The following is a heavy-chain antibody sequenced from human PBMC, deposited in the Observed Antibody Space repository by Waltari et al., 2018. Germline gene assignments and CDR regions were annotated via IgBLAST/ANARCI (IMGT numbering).Heavy chain of an antibody. D-gene: IGHD2-15*01. CDR1: GDPLSSGHW. Sequence: QVQLQASGPGLVKPPETLSLTCTVSGDPLSSGHWLSWVRHSPGKGLEWIGQVHGSGKTHYNPSLESRVSISKDTSNKEFSLKLTFATAADTAVYYCARDRGRGLYLDSWGQGILVTVSP. V-gene: IGHV4-4*03. J-gene: IGHJ4*02. CDR3: ARDRGRGLYLDS. CDR2: VHGSGKT.